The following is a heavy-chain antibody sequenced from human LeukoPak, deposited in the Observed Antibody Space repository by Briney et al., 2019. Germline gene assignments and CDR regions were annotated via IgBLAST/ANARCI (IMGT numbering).Heavy chain of an antibody. Sequence: GGSLRLSCAASGFTFSSYWMHWVRQAPGKGLVWVSRMNTDGSSTSYADSVKGRFTISRDNAKNSLYLQMNSLRAEDTAVYYCARDLNYYYGSGTFYNVGSYDYFDFWGQGTLVTVSS. CDR3: ARDLNYYYGSGTFYNVGSYDYFDF. CDR2: MNTDGSST. V-gene: IGHV3-74*01. D-gene: IGHD3-10*01. J-gene: IGHJ4*02. CDR1: GFTFSSYW.